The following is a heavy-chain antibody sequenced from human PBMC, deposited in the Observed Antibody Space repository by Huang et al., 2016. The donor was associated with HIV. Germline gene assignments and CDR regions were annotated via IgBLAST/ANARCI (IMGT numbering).Heavy chain of an antibody. CDR1: GGTVSSFS. D-gene: IGHD5-18*01. J-gene: IGHJ4*02. CDR3: ARGVGNSNRGFDI. CDR2: ISPLHETT. Sequence: QVQLVQSGAEMKKSGSSVKVSCKASGGTVSSFSFTWVRQAPGHGLEWMGGISPLHETTDLAQKFRGRVPLTADESTNTAFMELSGLTSQDTAVYYCARGVGNSNRGFDIWGQGTLVTVS. V-gene: IGHV1-69*13.